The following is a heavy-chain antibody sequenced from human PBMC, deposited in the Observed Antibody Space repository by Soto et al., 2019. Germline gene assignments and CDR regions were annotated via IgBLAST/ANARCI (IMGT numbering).Heavy chain of an antibody. D-gene: IGHD3-22*01. CDR1: GFTFGDYA. CDR2: IRSKAYGGTT. CDR3: TRGTGYYDSSGYYSPFDY. V-gene: IGHV3-49*03. J-gene: IGHJ4*02. Sequence: GGSLRLSCTASGFTFGDYAMSWFRQTPGKGLEWVGFIRSKAYGGTTEYAASVKGRFTISRDDSKSIAYLQMNSLKTEDTAVYYCTRGTGYYDSSGYYSPFDYWGQGTLVTVSS.